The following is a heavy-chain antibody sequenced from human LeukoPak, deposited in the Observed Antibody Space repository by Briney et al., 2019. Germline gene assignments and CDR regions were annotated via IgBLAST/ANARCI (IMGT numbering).Heavy chain of an antibody. CDR2: IYYNGIT. CDR3: ASQVYYDSTLVAY. D-gene: IGHD3-22*01. J-gene: IGHJ4*02. V-gene: IGHV4-59*01. CDR1: GGSISSYY. Sequence: SETLSFTCTVSGGSISSYYWSWIRQPPGKGLEWIGYIYYNGITNYNPSLKSRVTISVDTSKNQLSLKLSSVTAADTAVYYCASQVYYDSTLVAYWGQGTLVTVSS.